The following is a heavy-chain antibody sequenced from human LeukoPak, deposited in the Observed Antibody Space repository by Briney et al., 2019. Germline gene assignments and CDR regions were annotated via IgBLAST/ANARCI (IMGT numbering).Heavy chain of an antibody. CDR3: ATGQQLAPGQVH. CDR2: ISYQGSNK. J-gene: IGHJ4*02. Sequence: GGSLRLSCAASGFTFNIYTMHWVRQAPGRGLEWVALISYQGSNKYYTYSVKGRFTISRDNSENTLYLQMNSLRAEDTAVYYCATGQQLAPGQVHWGQGTLVTVSS. V-gene: IGHV3-30-3*01. CDR1: GFTFNIYT. D-gene: IGHD6-13*01.